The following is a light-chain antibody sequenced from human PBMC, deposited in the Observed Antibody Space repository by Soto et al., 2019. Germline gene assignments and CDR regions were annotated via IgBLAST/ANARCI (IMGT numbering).Light chain of an antibody. J-gene: IGKJ4*01. CDR3: QQYNSWPPLT. Sequence: EIVMTQSPATLSVSPGERATLSCRASQSVSSNLAWYQQKPGQAPRLLIYGASTRATGIPARFSGSASGTEFTITISSLQSEDLAVYYCQQYNSWPPLTFGGGTKVEIK. V-gene: IGKV3-15*01. CDR1: QSVSSN. CDR2: GAS.